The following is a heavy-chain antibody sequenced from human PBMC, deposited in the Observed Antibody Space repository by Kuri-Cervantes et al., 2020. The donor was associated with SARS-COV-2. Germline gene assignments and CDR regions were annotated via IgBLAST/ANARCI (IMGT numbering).Heavy chain of an antibody. CDR2: INPNSGGT. CDR1: GYTFTGYY. Sequence: ASVKVSCKASGYTFTGYYMHWVRQAPGQGLEWMGWINPNSGGTNYAQKFQGRVTMTRDTSISTAYMELSRLRSDDTAVYYCARISSGSVLRFLEWSAEDAFDIWGQGTMFTVSS. CDR3: ARISSGSVLRFLEWSAEDAFDI. V-gene: IGHV1-2*02. D-gene: IGHD3-3*01. J-gene: IGHJ3*02.